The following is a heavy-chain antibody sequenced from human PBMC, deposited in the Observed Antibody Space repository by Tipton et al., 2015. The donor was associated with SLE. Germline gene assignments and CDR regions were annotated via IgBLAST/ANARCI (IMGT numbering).Heavy chain of an antibody. CDR3: AGAWQGYCSGGTCYVLDY. D-gene: IGHD2-15*01. Sequence: TLSLTCTVSGGSISNYYWSWIRQPAGKGLEWIGYISNSETTNYNPSLKSRVTISVDTSKNQFSLKLRSVTAADTAVYYCAGAWQGYCSGGTCYVLDYWGQGTLVTVSS. CDR2: ISNSETT. CDR1: GGSISNYY. V-gene: IGHV4-59*01. J-gene: IGHJ4*02.